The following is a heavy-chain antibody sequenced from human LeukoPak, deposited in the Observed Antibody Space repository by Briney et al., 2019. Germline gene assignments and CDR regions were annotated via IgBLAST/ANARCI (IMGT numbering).Heavy chain of an antibody. CDR2: ISSSSSYI. D-gene: IGHD1-26*01. J-gene: IGHJ6*02. CDR1: GFTFSSYS. CDR3: ARDTIVGATGYYYGMDV. Sequence: GGSLRLSCAASGFTFSSYSMNWVRQAPGKGLEWVSSISSSSSYIYYADSVKGRFTISRDNAKNPLYLQMNSLRAEDTAVYYCARDTIVGATGYYYGMDVWGQGTTVTVSS. V-gene: IGHV3-21*01.